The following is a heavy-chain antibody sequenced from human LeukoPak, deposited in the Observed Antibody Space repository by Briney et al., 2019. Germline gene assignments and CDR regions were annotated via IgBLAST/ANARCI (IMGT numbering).Heavy chain of an antibody. Sequence: GRSLRLSCAATGFTFSNYAIHWGRQAPGKGLEWVAFISDDGSRQHYADSVKGRFTISRDNSKNTLNLQMNSLRAEDTAVYYCVKDRTGTYTHDYWGQGTLVTVSS. D-gene: IGHD3-10*01. CDR1: GFTFSNYA. J-gene: IGHJ4*02. CDR3: VKDRTGTYTHDY. V-gene: IGHV3-30-3*01. CDR2: ISDDGSRQ.